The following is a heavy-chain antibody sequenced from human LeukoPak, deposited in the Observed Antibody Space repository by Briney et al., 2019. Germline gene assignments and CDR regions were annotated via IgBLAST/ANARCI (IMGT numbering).Heavy chain of an antibody. CDR3: AREDYGDSVFYY. CDR1: GFTLSSYT. CDR2: ISSSGSYI. Sequence: GGSLRLSCAASGFTLSSYTMNWVRHAPGKGLEWVSSISSSGSYIYYADSVKGRFTISRDNAKNSLYLQMNSLRAEDTAVYYCAREDYGDSVFYYWGQGTLVTVSS. J-gene: IGHJ4*02. D-gene: IGHD4-17*01. V-gene: IGHV3-21*01.